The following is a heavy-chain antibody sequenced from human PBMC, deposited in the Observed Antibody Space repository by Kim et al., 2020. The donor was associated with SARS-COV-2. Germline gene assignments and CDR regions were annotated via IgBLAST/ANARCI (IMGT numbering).Heavy chain of an antibody. V-gene: IGHV3-33*01. CDR3: ARDPSISMPLLWGWFDP. CDR2: IWYDGSNK. CDR1: GFTFSSYG. D-gene: IGHD3-10*01. J-gene: IGHJ5*02. Sequence: GGSLRLSCAASGFTFSSYGMHWVRQAPGKGLEWVAVIWYDGSNKYYADSVKGRFTISRDNSKNTLYLQMNSLRAEDTAVYYCARDPSISMPLLWGWFDPWGQGTLVTVSS.